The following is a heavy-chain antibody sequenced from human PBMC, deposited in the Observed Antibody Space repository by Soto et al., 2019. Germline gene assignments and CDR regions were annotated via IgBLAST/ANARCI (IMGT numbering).Heavy chain of an antibody. J-gene: IGHJ5*02. V-gene: IGHV4-39*01. CDR3: ARRQSSPWFDP. CDR2: IYYSGST. Sequence: QLQLQESGPGLVKPSETLSLTCTVSGGSISSSSYYWGWIRQPPGKGLEWIGNIYYSGSTYYNPSLKSRVTISVDTSKNQFSLKLSSVTAADTAVYYCARRQSSPWFDPWGQEPWSPSPQ. D-gene: IGHD2-15*01. CDR1: GGSISSSSYY.